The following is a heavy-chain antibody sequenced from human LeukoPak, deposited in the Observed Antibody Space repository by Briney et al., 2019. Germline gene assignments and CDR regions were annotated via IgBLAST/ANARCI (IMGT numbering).Heavy chain of an antibody. D-gene: IGHD4-17*01. V-gene: IGHV3-23*01. CDR1: GFTFSSYA. CDR3: AKDSRYGDLNHCFDY. J-gene: IGHJ4*02. CDR2: ISGSGGST. Sequence: GGSLRLSCAASGFTFSSYAMSWVRQAPGKGLGWVSAISGSGGSTYYADSVKGRFTISRDNSKNTLYLQMNGLRVEDTAVYYCAKDSRYGDLNHCFDYWGQGTLVTVSS.